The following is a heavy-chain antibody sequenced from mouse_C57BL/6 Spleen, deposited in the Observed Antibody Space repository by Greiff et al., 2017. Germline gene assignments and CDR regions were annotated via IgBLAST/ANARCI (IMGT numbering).Heavy chain of an antibody. CDR1: GYSFTDYH. D-gene: IGHD2-3*01. Sequence: EVQLQQSGPELVKPGASVKISCTASGYSFTDYHMNWVKQSNGKSLVWIGVIIHNYGTTSYNQKFKGKATLTVDQSSSTAYMQLNSLTSEDSAVYYCARNYDGPFDYWGQGTTLTVSS. CDR3: ARNYDGPFDY. CDR2: IIHNYGTT. V-gene: IGHV1-39*01. J-gene: IGHJ2*01.